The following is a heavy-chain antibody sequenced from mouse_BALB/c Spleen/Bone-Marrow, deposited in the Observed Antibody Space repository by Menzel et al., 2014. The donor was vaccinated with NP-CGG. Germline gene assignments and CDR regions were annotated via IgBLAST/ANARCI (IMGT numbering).Heavy chain of an antibody. D-gene: IGHD2-1*01. CDR2: ISRGGSYI. Sequence: EVHLVESGGGLVKPGGSLKLSCAASGFTFSTYAMSWVRQTPEKRLEWVATISRGGSYIYYPDSVKGRFTISRDNAKNTLYPQMSSLGSEDTAIYYCARRYGNYGNFDVWGAGTTVTVSS. J-gene: IGHJ1*01. V-gene: IGHV5-9-3*01. CDR3: ARRYGNYGNFDV. CDR1: GFTFSTYA.